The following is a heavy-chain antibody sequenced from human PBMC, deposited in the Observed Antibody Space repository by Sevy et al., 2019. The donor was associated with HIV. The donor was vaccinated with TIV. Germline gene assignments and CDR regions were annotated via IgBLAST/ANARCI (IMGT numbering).Heavy chain of an antibody. CDR1: GFTFSSYT. CDR3: ASSMIRGVGDY. CDR2: ISYDGNNK. D-gene: IGHD3-10*01. J-gene: IGHJ4*02. V-gene: IGHV3-30-3*01. Sequence: GGSLRLSCAASGFTFSSYTMFWIRQAPGKGLEWMATISYDGNNKYYADSVKGRFTISRDNSTNTLYVQMNSLRPEDTAVYYCASSMIRGVGDYWGQGTLVTVSS.